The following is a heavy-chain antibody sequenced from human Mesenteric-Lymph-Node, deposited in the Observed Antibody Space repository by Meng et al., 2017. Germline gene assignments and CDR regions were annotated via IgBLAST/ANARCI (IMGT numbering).Heavy chain of an antibody. J-gene: IGHJ3*02. CDR1: GSIFSGSD. CDR2: IKTKRFNYAT. CDR3: TMYSSGHI. D-gene: IGHD6-19*01. V-gene: IGHV3-73*01. Sequence: GGSLRLSCVVSGSIFSGSDIHWVRQASGKGLEWVGRIKTKRFNYATTYAASVRGRFTISRDDAKNTAYLQINSLNTGDTALYYCTMYSSGHIWGRGTMVTVSS.